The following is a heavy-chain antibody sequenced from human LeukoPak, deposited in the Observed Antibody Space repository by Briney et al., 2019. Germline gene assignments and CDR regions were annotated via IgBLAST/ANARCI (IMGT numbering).Heavy chain of an antibody. CDR3: ARGISGGFDI. CDR2: IIPNSGAT. J-gene: IGHJ3*02. D-gene: IGHD2-21*01. Sequence: ASVKVSCKASGYILTAYDLHWVRPAPGQGLEWMGRIIPNSGATNYAQNFQGRVTLTRDTSISTAYMELSRLSPDDTAVYYCARGISGGFDIWGQGTMVTVSS. CDR1: GYILTAYD. V-gene: IGHV1-2*06.